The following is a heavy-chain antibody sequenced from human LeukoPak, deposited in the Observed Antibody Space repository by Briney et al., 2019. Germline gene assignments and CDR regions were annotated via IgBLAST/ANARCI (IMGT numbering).Heavy chain of an antibody. Sequence: SETLTLTCAVYGGSFSGYYWSWIRQPPGKGLEWIGEINHSGSTNYNPSLKSRVTISVDTSKNQFSLKLSSVTAADTAVYYCARSPITTWFDPGAREPWSPSPQ. CDR1: GGSFSGYY. D-gene: IGHD2-2*01. CDR2: INHSGST. J-gene: IGHJ5*02. CDR3: ARSPITTWFDP. V-gene: IGHV4-34*01.